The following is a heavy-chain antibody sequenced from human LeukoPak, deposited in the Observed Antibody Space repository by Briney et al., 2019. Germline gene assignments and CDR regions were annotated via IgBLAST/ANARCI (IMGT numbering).Heavy chain of an antibody. Sequence: GASVKVSCKASRYLLTSYAVHWVRQAPGQSLEWMGWINAGDANIKYSQKFQGRATITRDTSASIVYLELSSLRSEDTAVYYCAHDHSNYYYGMDVWGQGTTVTVSS. D-gene: IGHD4-11*01. CDR3: AHDHSNYYYGMDV. J-gene: IGHJ6*02. CDR2: INAGDANI. V-gene: IGHV1-3*01. CDR1: RYLLTSYA.